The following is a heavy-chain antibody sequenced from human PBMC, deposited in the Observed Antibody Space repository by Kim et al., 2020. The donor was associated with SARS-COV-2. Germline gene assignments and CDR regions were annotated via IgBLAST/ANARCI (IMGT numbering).Heavy chain of an antibody. CDR3: AIDLGVRGLLQQLVVIPFGY. J-gene: IGHJ4*02. D-gene: IGHD6-13*01. V-gene: IGHV1-69*13. CDR1: GGTFSSYA. Sequence: SVKVSCKASGGTFSSYAISWVRQAPGQGLEWMGGIIPIFGTANYAQKFQGRVTITADESTSTAYMEMSSLRSEDMVVYYCAIDLGVRGLLQQLVVIPFGYWGQGTLVPVSS. CDR2: IIPIFGTA.